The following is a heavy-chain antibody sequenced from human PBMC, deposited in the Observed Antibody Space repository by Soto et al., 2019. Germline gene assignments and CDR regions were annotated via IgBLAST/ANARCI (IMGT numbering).Heavy chain of an antibody. Sequence: EVQLVESGGGLVKPGGSLRLSCAASGFTFSSYSMNWVRQAPGKGLEWVSSISSSSSYIYYADSVKGRFTISRDNAKNSLYLQMNSLRAEDTAVYYCARESVSGYYYGYAFDIWGQGTMVTVSS. CDR2: ISSSSSYI. V-gene: IGHV3-21*01. J-gene: IGHJ3*02. D-gene: IGHD3-22*01. CDR3: ARESVSGYYYGYAFDI. CDR1: GFTFSSYS.